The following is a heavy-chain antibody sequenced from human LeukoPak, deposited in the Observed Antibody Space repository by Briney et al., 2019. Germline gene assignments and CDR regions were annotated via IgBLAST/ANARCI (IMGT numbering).Heavy chain of an antibody. Sequence: GGSLRLPCAASGFPDSRHHMSWIRQAPGKALEWVSVIYSGGSTYYADSLKGRFNISRHNSKNTLYLQMNSLRDEAAAVYYCARDNPDPLHTLNPYYYYGMDVWGQGTTVTVSS. CDR3: ARDNPDPLHTLNPYYYYGMDV. CDR1: GFPDSRHH. CDR2: IYSGGST. J-gene: IGHJ6*02. V-gene: IGHV3-53*04. D-gene: IGHD2-2*02.